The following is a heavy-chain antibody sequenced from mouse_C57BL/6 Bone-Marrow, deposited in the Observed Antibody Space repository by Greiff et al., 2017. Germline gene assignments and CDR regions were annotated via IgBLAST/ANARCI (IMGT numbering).Heavy chain of an antibody. V-gene: IGHV14-2*01. D-gene: IGHD2-4*01. CDR1: GFNIKDYY. CDR2: IDPEYGET. CDR3: ARGSYDYDGYAMDY. J-gene: IGHJ4*01. Sequence: LVESGAELVKPGASVKLSCTASGFNIKDYYMHWVKQRTEQGLEWIGRIDPEYGETKYAPKFQGKATLTADTSSNTAYLQLSSLTSEDTAVYYCARGSYDYDGYAMDYWGQGTSVTVSS.